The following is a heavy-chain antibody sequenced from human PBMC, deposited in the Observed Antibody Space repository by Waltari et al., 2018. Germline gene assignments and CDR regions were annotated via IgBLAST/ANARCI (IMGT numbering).Heavy chain of an antibody. CDR1: GASVSTNYW. CDR2: IHGSGKT. D-gene: IGHD1-26*01. V-gene: IGHV4-4*02. CDR3: ARDRGRGLYLDS. J-gene: IGHJ4*02. Sequence: QLQLQQSGPGLVKPSESLSLTCVVSGASVSTNYWWSWVRQPPGKGLEWIGQIHGSGKTNYNPSLESRVTVSMDTSNNQFSLRVTSPTAADTAVYFCARDRGRGLYLDSWGQGTLVTVS.